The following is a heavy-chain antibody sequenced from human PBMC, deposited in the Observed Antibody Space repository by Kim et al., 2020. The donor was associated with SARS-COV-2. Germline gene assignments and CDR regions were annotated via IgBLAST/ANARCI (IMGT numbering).Heavy chain of an antibody. CDR1: GFTFDDYT. D-gene: IGHD3-22*01. CDR3: AKGYYYDSSGPLGGFDY. CDR2: ISWDGGST. J-gene: IGHJ4*02. V-gene: IGHV3-43*01. Sequence: GGSLRLSCAASGFTFDDYTMHWVRQAPGKGLEWVSLISWDGGSTYYADSVKGRFTISRDNSKNSLYLQMNSLRTEDTALYYCAKGYYYDSSGPLGGFDYWGQGTLVTVSS.